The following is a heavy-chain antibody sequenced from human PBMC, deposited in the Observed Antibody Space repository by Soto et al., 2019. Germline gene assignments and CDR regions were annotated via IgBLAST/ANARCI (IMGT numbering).Heavy chain of an antibody. Sequence: ALVKVSCKASGYTFTGYYMHWVRQAPGQGLEWMGWINPNSGGTNYAQKFQGWVTMTRDTSASTAYMELSSLRSEDTAMYYCAREVRGVRWFGVVDGFDIWGQGTMVTVSS. CDR1: GYTFTGYY. J-gene: IGHJ3*02. V-gene: IGHV1-2*04. CDR3: AREVRGVRWFGVVDGFDI. CDR2: INPNSGGT. D-gene: IGHD3-10*01.